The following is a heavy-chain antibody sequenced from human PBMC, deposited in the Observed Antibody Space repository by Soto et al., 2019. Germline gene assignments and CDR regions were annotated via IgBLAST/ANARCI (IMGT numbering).Heavy chain of an antibody. CDR3: ASRATVTTGTWFDP. CDR1: GGSISSSNW. CDR2: IYHSGST. J-gene: IGHJ5*02. D-gene: IGHD4-4*01. Sequence: SETLSLTCAVSGGSISSSNWWSWVRQPPGKGLEWIGEIYHSGSTNYNPSLKSRVTISVDKSKNQFSLKLSSVTAADTAVYYCASRATVTTGTWFDPWGQGTLVTVSS. V-gene: IGHV4-4*02.